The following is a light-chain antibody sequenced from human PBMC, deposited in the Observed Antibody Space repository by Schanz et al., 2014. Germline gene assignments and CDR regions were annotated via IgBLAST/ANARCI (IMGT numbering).Light chain of an antibody. CDR3: QSFDSSLSGYV. V-gene: IGLV1-40*01. CDR1: SSNIGAGYD. J-gene: IGLJ1*01. Sequence: QSVLTQPPSVSGAPGQRLTISCTGSSSNIGAGYDVHWYQQLPGTAPKLLIYGHSNRPSGVPDRFSGSKSGTSASLAITGLQAEDEADYYCQSFDSSLSGYVFGTGTKLTVL. CDR2: GHS.